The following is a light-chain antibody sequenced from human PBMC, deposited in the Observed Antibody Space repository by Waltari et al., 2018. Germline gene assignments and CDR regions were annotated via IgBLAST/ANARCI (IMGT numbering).Light chain of an antibody. CDR1: TGHSSYA. J-gene: IGLJ3*02. CDR3: QNWGTGRV. V-gene: IGLV4-69*01. CDR2: LNSDGTH. Sequence: QLVLTQSPSASASLGASVKLPCTLSTGHSSYAIAWHQQRPEKGPRYLMKLNSDGTHTKGDGIPDRFSGYSSGDERYLTVSSLQSEDEADYYWQNWGTGRVFGGGTRLTVL.